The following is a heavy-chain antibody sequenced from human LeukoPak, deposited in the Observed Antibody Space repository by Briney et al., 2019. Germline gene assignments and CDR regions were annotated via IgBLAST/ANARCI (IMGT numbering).Heavy chain of an antibody. CDR1: GFTFSDFW. D-gene: IGHD1-1*01. J-gene: IGHJ4*02. V-gene: IGHV3-7*01. Sequence: SGGSLRLSCAASGFTFSDFWMSWVRQAPGKGLECVASTNEAGGDKLYVDSVKGRFTISRDNSKNSLSLQMNSLTAEDTAIYYCAIATTGRGAFGSWGQGTLVSVSS. CDR2: TNEAGGDK. CDR3: AIATTGRGAFGS.